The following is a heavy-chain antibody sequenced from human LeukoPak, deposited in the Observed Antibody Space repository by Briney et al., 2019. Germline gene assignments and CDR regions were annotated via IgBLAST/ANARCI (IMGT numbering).Heavy chain of an antibody. V-gene: IGHV4-34*01. J-gene: IGHJ4*02. CDR2: INHSGST. Sequence: PSETLSLTCAVSGGAFSDYYWTWIRQPPGKGLEWIGEINHSGSTNSNPTPNSPVTVSLYTSKNEFSLKPSSVTAADTAVYYCARVLRYFVYFDYWGQGTLVTVSS. CDR1: GGAFSDYY. D-gene: IGHD3-9*01. CDR3: ARVLRYFVYFDY.